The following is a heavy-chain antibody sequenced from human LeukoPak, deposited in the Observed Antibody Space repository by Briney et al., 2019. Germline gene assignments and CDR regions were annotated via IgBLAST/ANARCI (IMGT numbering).Heavy chain of an antibody. J-gene: IGHJ4*02. Sequence: GGSLRLSCAASGFTVSSNYMSWVRQAPGKGLEWVSVIYSGGSTYYVDSVKGRFTISRHNSKNTLYLQMNSLRAEDTAVYYCARARGYSYNYFDYWGQGTLVTVSS. V-gene: IGHV3-53*04. CDR2: IYSGGST. CDR1: GFTVSSNY. CDR3: ARARGYSYNYFDY. D-gene: IGHD5-18*01.